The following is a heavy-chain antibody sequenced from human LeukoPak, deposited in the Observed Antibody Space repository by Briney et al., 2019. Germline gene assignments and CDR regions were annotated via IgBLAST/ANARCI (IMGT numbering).Heavy chain of an antibody. CDR1: GYTFTGYY. Sequence: ASVKVSCKASGYTFTGYYMHWVRQAPGQGLEWMGWISAYNGNTNYAQKLQGRVTMTTDTSTSTAYMELRSLRSDDTAVYYCAREGSYYDSSGYYYYWGQGTLVTVSS. J-gene: IGHJ4*02. D-gene: IGHD3-22*01. CDR2: ISAYNGNT. CDR3: AREGSYYDSSGYYYY. V-gene: IGHV1-18*04.